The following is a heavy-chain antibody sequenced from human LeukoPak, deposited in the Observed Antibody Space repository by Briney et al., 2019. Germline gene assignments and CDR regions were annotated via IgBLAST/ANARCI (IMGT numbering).Heavy chain of an antibody. CDR3: AKRSSISSGYFDF. V-gene: IGHV3-11*01. J-gene: IGHJ4*02. CDR2: ISSSGSSI. D-gene: IGHD3-22*01. CDR1: GFTFSDYY. Sequence: GGSLRLSCAASGFTFSDYYMTWIRQAPGKGLEWLSYISSSGSSIHYADSVKGRFTISRDNTNNSLYLQMNSLRAEDTAMYYCAKRSSISSGYFDFWGRGTLVTVSS.